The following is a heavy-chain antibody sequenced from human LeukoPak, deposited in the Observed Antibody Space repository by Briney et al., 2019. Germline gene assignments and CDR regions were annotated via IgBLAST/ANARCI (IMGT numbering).Heavy chain of an antibody. J-gene: IGHJ4*02. Sequence: GGSLRLSCAASGFRFNSYAMSWVRQAPGKGLEWVSTISANDGTTYYADSVKGRLTISRDNSKKTLYLQMNSLRVDDTAVYSCAKARSPSCGGDCYPLDYWGQGTLVAVSS. D-gene: IGHD2-21*01. CDR2: ISANDGTT. CDR1: GFRFNSYA. CDR3: AKARSPSCGGDCYPLDY. V-gene: IGHV3-23*01.